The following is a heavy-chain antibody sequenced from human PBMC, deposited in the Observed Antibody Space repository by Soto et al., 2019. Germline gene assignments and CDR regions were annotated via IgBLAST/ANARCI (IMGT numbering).Heavy chain of an antibody. Sequence: VASVKVSCKASGYTFTSYDIHWVRQATGQGLEWMGWMNPYSGNIGYAQKFQGRVTMTRNTSISTAYMELSSLRSEDTAIYYCARVFTVRRGSGSDYWGQGTLVTVSS. J-gene: IGHJ4*02. CDR3: ARVFTVRRGSGSDY. CDR2: MNPYSGNI. D-gene: IGHD1-26*01. CDR1: GYTFTSYD. V-gene: IGHV1-8*01.